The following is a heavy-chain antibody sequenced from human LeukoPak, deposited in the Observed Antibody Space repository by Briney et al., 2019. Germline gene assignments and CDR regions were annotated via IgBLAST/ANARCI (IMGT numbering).Heavy chain of an antibody. CDR1: GGTFSSYS. J-gene: IGHJ4*02. Sequence: SVKVSCRASGGTFSSYSFTWVRQAPGQGLEWMGRINPMFNTANYAQDFQGRVTITADKSTSTAYMELITLRSEDTAVYYCAREAKTSNWNSEPYLDYWGQGTLITVSS. CDR3: AREAKTSNWNSEPYLDY. V-gene: IGHV1-69*08. CDR2: INPMFNTA. D-gene: IGHD1-20*01.